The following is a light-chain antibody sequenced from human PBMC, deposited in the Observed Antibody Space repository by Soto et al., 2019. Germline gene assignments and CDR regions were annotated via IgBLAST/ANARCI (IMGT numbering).Light chain of an antibody. CDR3: CSYAGYSTVI. Sequence: QSALTQPASVSGSPGQSITISCTGTSSDVGSYFLVSWYQQHPGKVPKLMIYEASKRPSGVSNRFSGSKSGNTATLTISGLQAEDEADYYYCSYAGYSTVIFGGGTKLTVL. CDR1: SSDVGSYFL. CDR2: EAS. V-gene: IGLV2-23*01. J-gene: IGLJ2*01.